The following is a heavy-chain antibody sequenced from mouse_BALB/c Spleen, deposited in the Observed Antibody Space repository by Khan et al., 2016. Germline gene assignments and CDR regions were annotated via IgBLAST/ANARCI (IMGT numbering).Heavy chain of an antibody. CDR2: LSYIGST. CDR3: ARYYRYAWFAY. V-gene: IGHV3-2*02. D-gene: IGHD2-14*01. CDR1: GDSITSDYA. J-gene: IGHJ3*01. Sequence: EVELVEPGPGLVKPSQSLSLTCTVTGDSITSDYAWNWIRQFPGNKLEWMRYLSYIGSTSYNPSLKSRISITLDTSKNQFFLLLNSVTTEDSATYYCARYYRYAWFAYWGQGTLVTVSA.